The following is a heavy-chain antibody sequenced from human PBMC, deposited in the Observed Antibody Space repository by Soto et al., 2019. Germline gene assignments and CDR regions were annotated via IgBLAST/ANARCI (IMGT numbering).Heavy chain of an antibody. Sequence: QVQLQESGPGLVKPSGTLSLTCAVSGGSISSSNWWSWVRQPPGKGLEWVGDIYHSGSTNYNPSLKCRVTISVDKSKNQFSLKLSSVTAADTAVYYCARDSPGGDGSHDYWGQGTLVTVSS. CDR1: GGSISSSNW. CDR3: ARDSPGGDGSHDY. CDR2: IYHSGST. J-gene: IGHJ4*02. D-gene: IGHD5-12*01. V-gene: IGHV4-4*02.